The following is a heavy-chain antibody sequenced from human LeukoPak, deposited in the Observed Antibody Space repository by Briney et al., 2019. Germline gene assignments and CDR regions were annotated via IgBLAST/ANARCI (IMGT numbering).Heavy chain of an antibody. CDR1: GYTFTSYG. D-gene: IGHD3-22*01. CDR3: ARDIDEHYYDSSGSSGY. Sequence: ASVKVSCKASGYTFTSYGISWVRQAPGQGLEWMGWISAYNGNTNYAQKLQSRVTMTTDTSTSTAYMELRSLRSDDTAVYYCARDIDEHYYDSSGSSGYWGQGTLVTVSS. CDR2: ISAYNGNT. V-gene: IGHV1-18*01. J-gene: IGHJ4*02.